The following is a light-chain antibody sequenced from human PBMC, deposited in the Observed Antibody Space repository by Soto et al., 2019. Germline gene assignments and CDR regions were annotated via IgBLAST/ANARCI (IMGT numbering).Light chain of an antibody. CDR2: DVS. CDR1: SSDVGGYNY. CDR3: CSYAGSYTHYV. J-gene: IGLJ1*01. V-gene: IGLV2-11*01. Sequence: QSVLTQPRSVSGSPGQSVTISCTGTSSDVGGYNYVSWYQQHPGKAPKLMIYDVSKRPSGVPDRFSGSKSGNTASLTISGLQAEDEADYYCCSYAGSYTHYVFGTGTNVTVL.